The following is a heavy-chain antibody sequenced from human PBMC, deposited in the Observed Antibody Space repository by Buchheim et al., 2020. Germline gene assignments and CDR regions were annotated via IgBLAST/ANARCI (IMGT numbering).Heavy chain of an antibody. Sequence: QLQLQESGSGLVKPSQTLSLTCAVSGGSISSGGYSWSWIRQPPGKGLEWIGYIYHSGSPYYNPSLKSRVTISVDRSKNQVSLKLSSVTAADTAVYYCARTPLIAVAGHYGMDVWGQGTT. J-gene: IGHJ6*02. CDR1: GGSISSGGYS. V-gene: IGHV4-30-2*01. CDR3: ARTPLIAVAGHYGMDV. CDR2: IYHSGSP. D-gene: IGHD6-19*01.